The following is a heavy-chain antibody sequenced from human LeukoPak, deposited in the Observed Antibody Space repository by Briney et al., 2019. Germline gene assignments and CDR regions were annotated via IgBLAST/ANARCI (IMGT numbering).Heavy chain of an antibody. D-gene: IGHD3-9*01. V-gene: IGHV1-24*01. CDR1: GYTLTELS. J-gene: IGHJ4*02. Sequence: GASVKVSCMVSGYTLTELSMHWVRQAPGKGLEWMGGFDPEDGETIYAQKFQGRVTMTEDTSTDTAYMELSSLRSEDTAVYYCATDQHDWGAGGYWGQGTLVTVSS. CDR3: ATDQHDWGAGGY. CDR2: FDPEDGET.